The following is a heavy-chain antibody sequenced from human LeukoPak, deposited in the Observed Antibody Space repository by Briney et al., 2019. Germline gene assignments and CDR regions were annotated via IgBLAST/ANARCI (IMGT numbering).Heavy chain of an antibody. CDR1: GYTFTSYY. V-gene: IGHV1-46*01. D-gene: IGHD5-24*01. Sequence: ASVKVSCKASGYTFTSYYMHWVRQAPGQGLEWMGIINPSGGSTSYAQKFQGRVTMTRDTSTSTVYMELSSLRSEDTAVYYCARAGRRRDGYNAAPAHYWGQGTLVTVSS. J-gene: IGHJ4*02. CDR3: ARAGRRRDGYNAAPAHY. CDR2: INPSGGST.